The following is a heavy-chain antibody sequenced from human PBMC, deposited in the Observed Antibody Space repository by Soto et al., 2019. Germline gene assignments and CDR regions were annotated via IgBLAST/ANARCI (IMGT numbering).Heavy chain of an antibody. Sequence: QVQLVQSGAEVKKPGASVKVSCKASGYTFTSYGISWVRQAPGQGLEWMGWISAYNGNTNYAQKLQGRVPMTTDTSTSTADMELRRLRSDDPAGYYCARAGGSWFGELFDYWGQGTLVTVSS. CDR2: ISAYNGNT. V-gene: IGHV1-18*01. CDR1: GYTFTSYG. D-gene: IGHD3-10*01. J-gene: IGHJ4*02. CDR3: ARAGGSWFGELFDY.